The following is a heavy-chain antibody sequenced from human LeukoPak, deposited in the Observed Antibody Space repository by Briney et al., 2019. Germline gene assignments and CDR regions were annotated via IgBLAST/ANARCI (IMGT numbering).Heavy chain of an antibody. CDR2: INHSGST. J-gene: IGHJ4*02. V-gene: IGHV4-34*01. D-gene: IGHD5-12*01. CDR3: ARAGSAYSFDY. Sequence: SETLSLTCAVYGGSFSGYYWSWIRQPPGKGLEWIGEINHSGSTNYNPSLKSLVTISVDTSKNQFSLKLSSVTAADTAVYYCARAGSAYSFDYWGQGTLVTVPS. CDR1: GGSFSGYY.